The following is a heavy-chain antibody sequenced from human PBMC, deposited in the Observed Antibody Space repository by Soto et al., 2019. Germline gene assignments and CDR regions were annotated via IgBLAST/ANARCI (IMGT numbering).Heavy chain of an antibody. V-gene: IGHV1-18*01. D-gene: IGHD3-22*01. Sequence: QVQLVQSGAEVKQPGASVKVSCKVSGYTFVSYGIAWVRQAPGQGLEWMGWISPYNGNTNYAQKLQGRVIMTTDTSTSTAYMDLTSLRSDDTAVYYCVRDQYFFDSSGYYDYWGQGTLVTVSS. CDR3: VRDQYFFDSSGYYDY. CDR1: GYTFVSYG. J-gene: IGHJ4*02. CDR2: ISPYNGNT.